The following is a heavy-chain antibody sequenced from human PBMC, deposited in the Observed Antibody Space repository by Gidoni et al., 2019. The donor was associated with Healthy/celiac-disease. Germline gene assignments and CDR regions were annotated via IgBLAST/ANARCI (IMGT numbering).Heavy chain of an antibody. V-gene: IGHV1-8*01. J-gene: IGHJ6*02. CDR1: GYTFTSYD. D-gene: IGHD5-18*01. CDR3: ARQLWPYYYYGIDV. Sequence: QVQLVQSGAEVTKPGASVKVSCKASGYTFTSYDINWVRQATGQGLEWMGWMNPNSGNTGYAQKFQGRVTMTRNTSISTAYMELSSLRSEDTAVYYCARQLWPYYYYGIDVWGQGTTVTVSS. CDR2: MNPNSGNT.